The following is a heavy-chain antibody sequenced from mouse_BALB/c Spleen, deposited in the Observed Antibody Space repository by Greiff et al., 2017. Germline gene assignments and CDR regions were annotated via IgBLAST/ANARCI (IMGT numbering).Heavy chain of an antibody. CDR1: GFTFSSYA. V-gene: IGHV5-6-5*01. Sequence: EVMLVESGGGLVKPGGSLKLSCAASGFTFSSYAMSWVRQTPEKRLEWVASISSGGSTYYPDSVKGRFTISRDNARNILYLQMSSLRSEDTAMYYCARRYYRSLDYWGQGTTLTVSS. D-gene: IGHD2-14*01. CDR3: ARRYYRSLDY. CDR2: ISSGGST. J-gene: IGHJ2*01.